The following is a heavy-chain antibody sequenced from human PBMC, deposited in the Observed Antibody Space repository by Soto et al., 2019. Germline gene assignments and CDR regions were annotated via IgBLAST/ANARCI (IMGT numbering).Heavy chain of an antibody. CDR3: ARTLGAARSYYYYGMDV. D-gene: IGHD6-6*01. J-gene: IGHJ6*02. CDR1: GGTFSSYA. Sequence: ASVKVTFKACGGTFSSYAISWLRQAPGQGLEWMGGIIPIFGTANYAQKFQGRVTITADESTSTAYMELSSLRSEDTAVYYCARTLGAARSYYYYGMDVWGQGTTVTVSS. CDR2: IIPIFGTA. V-gene: IGHV1-69*13.